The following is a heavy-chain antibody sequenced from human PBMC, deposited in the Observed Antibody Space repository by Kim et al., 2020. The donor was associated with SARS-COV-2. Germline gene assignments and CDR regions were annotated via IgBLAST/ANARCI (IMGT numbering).Heavy chain of an antibody. J-gene: IGHJ4*02. V-gene: IGHV3-9*01. CDR2: ISWNSGSI. CDR1: GFTFDDYA. CDR3: AKGHYGSGIKVPGSD. Sequence: GGSLRLSCAASGFTFDDYAMHWVRQAPGKGLEWVSGISWNSGSIGYADSVKGRFTISRDNAKNSLYLQMNSLRAEDTALYYCAKGHYGSGIKVPGSDWGQGTLVTVSS. D-gene: IGHD3-10*01.